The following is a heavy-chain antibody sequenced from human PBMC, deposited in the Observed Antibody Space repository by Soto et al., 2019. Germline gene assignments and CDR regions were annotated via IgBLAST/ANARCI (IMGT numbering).Heavy chain of an antibody. CDR3: ARDQRLLWFGELLNWFDP. CDR2: IYYSGST. D-gene: IGHD3-10*01. V-gene: IGHV4-30-4*01. Sequence: QVQLQESGPGLVKPSQTLSLTCTVSGGSISSGDYYWSWIRQPPGKGLEWIGYIYYSGSTYYNPPLKSRVTISVDTSKNQFSLKLSSVTAADTAVYYCARDQRLLWFGELLNWFDPWGQGTLVTVSS. J-gene: IGHJ5*02. CDR1: GGSISSGDYY.